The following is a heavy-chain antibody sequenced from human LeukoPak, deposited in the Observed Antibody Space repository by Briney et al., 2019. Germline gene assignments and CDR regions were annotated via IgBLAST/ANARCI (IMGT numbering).Heavy chain of an antibody. CDR3: TTELRLGELSLDY. CDR1: GFTLSNAW. Sequence: GSLRLSCAASGFTLSNAWMSWVRQAPGKGLEWVGRIKSKTDGGTTDYAAPVKGRFTISRDDSKNTLYLQMNSLKTEDTAVYYCTTELRLGELSLDYWGQGTLVTVSS. V-gene: IGHV3-15*01. CDR2: IKSKTDGGTT. J-gene: IGHJ4*02. D-gene: IGHD3-16*02.